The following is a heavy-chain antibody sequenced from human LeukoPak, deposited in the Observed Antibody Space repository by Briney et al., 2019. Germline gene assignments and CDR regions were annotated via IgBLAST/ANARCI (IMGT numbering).Heavy chain of an antibody. CDR1: GFTFSSYA. CDR3: AKGARFGELSLFDP. V-gene: IGHV3-23*01. CDR2: ISGSGGST. J-gene: IGHJ5*02. D-gene: IGHD3-10*01. Sequence: GGSLRLSCAASGFTFSSYAMSWVRQAPGKGLEWVSAISGSGGSTSYADSVKGRFTISRDNSKNTLYLQVNSLRAEDTAVYYCAKGARFGELSLFDPWGQGTLVTVSS.